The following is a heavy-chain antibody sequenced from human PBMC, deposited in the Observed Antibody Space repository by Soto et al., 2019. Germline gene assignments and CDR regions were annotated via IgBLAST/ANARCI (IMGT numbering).Heavy chain of an antibody. D-gene: IGHD1-1*01. CDR3: ARENGNPGYNYAMDV. CDR1: GFSFSGYY. Sequence: GGSLRLSCAASGFSFSGYYMSWIRQAPGKGLEWVSYISFSGDVTHYSDSVAGRFTVSRDNTKKSLYLQMNSLRVEDTAVYYCARENGNPGYNYAMDVWGQGTTVTVSS. CDR2: ISFSGDVT. V-gene: IGHV3-11*01. J-gene: IGHJ6*02.